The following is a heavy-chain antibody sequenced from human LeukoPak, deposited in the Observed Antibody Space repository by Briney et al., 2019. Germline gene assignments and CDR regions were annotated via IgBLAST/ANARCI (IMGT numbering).Heavy chain of an antibody. Sequence: GRSLRLSCAASGFTFDDYAMHWVRQAPGKGLEWVSAISWNSGTLGYADSVKGRFTISRDNAKNSLYLQMNSLRPDDTALYFCAKDIRAVAMAPTSWGQGTLVTVSS. CDR2: ISWNSGTL. CDR3: AKDIRAVAMAPTS. D-gene: IGHD2-8*01. J-gene: IGHJ4*02. V-gene: IGHV3-9*01. CDR1: GFTFDDYA.